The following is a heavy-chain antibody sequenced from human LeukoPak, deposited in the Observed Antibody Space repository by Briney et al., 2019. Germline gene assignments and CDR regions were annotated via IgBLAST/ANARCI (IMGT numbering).Heavy chain of an antibody. CDR1: GFTFSSYA. Sequence: GGSLRLSCAASGFTFSSYAKSWVRQAPGKGLEWISAISGSADRTYYADSVKGRFTISRDNSKNTLYLQMNSLRAEDTAVYYCAKTSAYYDFWSGRTGDAFVIWGQRTMVTVSS. V-gene: IGHV3-23*01. CDR3: AKTSAYYDFWSGRTGDAFVI. CDR2: ISGSADRT. J-gene: IGHJ3*02. D-gene: IGHD3-3*01.